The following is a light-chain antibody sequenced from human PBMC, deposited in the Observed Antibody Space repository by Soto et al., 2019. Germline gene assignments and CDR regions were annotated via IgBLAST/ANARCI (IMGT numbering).Light chain of an antibody. CDR3: QQYKNWPPET. V-gene: IGKV3-15*01. CDR2: GAS. J-gene: IGKJ1*01. Sequence: EIVMTQSPATLSVSPGERATLSCRASQSVSSNLAWYQQKPGQAPRLLIYGASTRATGIPARFSGSGSGTEFTLTISSLQYEDFAVYYCQQYKNWPPETFGQGTKVEIK. CDR1: QSVSSN.